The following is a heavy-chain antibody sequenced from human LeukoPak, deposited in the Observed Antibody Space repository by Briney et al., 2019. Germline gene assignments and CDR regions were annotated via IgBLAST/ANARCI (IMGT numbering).Heavy chain of an antibody. CDR3: ARGGVIVGFDYFDY. Sequence: KTSETLSLTCTVSGDSISSHYWSWIRQPPGKGLEWIGYIYDSGSTNYNPSLKSRVTISVDTSKNQFSLKLSSVTAADTAVYYCARGGVIVGFDYFDYWGQGTLITVSS. CDR1: GDSISSHY. D-gene: IGHD3-16*02. V-gene: IGHV4-59*11. CDR2: IYDSGST. J-gene: IGHJ4*02.